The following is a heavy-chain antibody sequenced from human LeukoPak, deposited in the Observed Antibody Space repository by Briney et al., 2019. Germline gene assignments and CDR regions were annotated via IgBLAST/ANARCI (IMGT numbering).Heavy chain of an antibody. CDR1: GGFISQEY. CDR3: ARDRLRHFDP. J-gene: IGHJ5*02. D-gene: IGHD4-17*01. CDR2: IYNSGSA. V-gene: IGHV4-59*13. Sequence: PSETLSLTCTVSGGFISQEYWSLIRQPPGKGLEWIGYIYNSGSASYNPSLGSRVTMSVDTSKKQISLKLRSVTAADTAMYYCARDRLRHFDPWGQGTLVTVSS.